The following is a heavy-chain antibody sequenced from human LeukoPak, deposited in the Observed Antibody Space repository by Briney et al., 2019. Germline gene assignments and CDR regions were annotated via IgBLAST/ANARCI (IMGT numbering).Heavy chain of an antibody. CDR3: ARAVGYCSSTSCYRGYYFDY. D-gene: IGHD2-2*02. CDR1: GYTFTSYG. J-gene: IGHJ4*02. V-gene: IGHV1-18*04. Sequence: ASVKVSCKASGYTFTSYGISWVRQAPGQGLEWMGWISAYNGNTNYAQKLQGRVTMTTDTSTSTAYMELRSLRSDDTAVYYCARAVGYCSSTSCYRGYYFDYWGQGTLVTVSS. CDR2: ISAYNGNT.